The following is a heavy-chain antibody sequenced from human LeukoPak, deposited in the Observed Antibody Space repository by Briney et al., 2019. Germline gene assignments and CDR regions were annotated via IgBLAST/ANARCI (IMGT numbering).Heavy chain of an antibody. CDR3: ARVREITGTTGLGY. J-gene: IGHJ4*02. CDR1: GYTFTGYY. D-gene: IGHD1-7*01. Sequence: GASVKVSCKASGYTFTGYYMHWVRRAPGQGLEWMGWINPNSGGTNYAQKFQGRVTMTRDASISTAYMELSRLRSDDTAVYYCARVREITGTTGLGYWGQGTLVTVSS. CDR2: INPNSGGT. V-gene: IGHV1-2*02.